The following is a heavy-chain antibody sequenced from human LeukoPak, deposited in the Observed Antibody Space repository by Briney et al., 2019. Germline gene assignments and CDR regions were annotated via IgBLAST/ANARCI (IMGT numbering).Heavy chain of an antibody. Sequence: GGSLRLSCAASGFTFSSNAMSWVRQAPGKGLEWVSIIRRSGTSTYHADSVKGRFTISRDSSKNTLYLQMSTLRAEDTAVYYCALLRGYGDYKGYWGQGALGSVSS. J-gene: IGHJ4*02. CDR3: ALLRGYGDYKGY. CDR1: GFTFSSNA. V-gene: IGHV3-23*01. CDR2: IRRSGTST. D-gene: IGHD4-17*01.